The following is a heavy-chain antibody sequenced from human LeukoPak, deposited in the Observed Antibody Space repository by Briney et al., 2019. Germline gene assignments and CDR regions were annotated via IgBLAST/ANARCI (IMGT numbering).Heavy chain of an antibody. CDR1: GFTFSSYA. Sequence: GGSLRLSCAASGFTFSSYAMSWVRQAPGKGLEWVSAISGSGGSTYYADSVKGRFTISRDNSKNTLYLQMNSPRAEDTAVYYCAKEQYYYDSSGYYSDAFDIWGQGTMVTVSS. V-gene: IGHV3-23*01. CDR3: AKEQYYYDSSGYYSDAFDI. CDR2: ISGSGGST. D-gene: IGHD3-22*01. J-gene: IGHJ3*02.